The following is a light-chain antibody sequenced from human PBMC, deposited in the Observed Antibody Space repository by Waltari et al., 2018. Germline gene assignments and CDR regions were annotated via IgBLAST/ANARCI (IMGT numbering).Light chain of an antibody. CDR3: AAWDDSLSGPV. J-gene: IGLJ2*01. CDR1: SSTIGSNY. V-gene: IGLV1-47*01. Sequence: QSVLTQPPSASGTPGPRVTIPCPGSSSTIGSNYVSWYLQPPGTAPKLLIYRNNQRPSGVPDRFSGSKSGTSASLAISGLRSEDEADYYCAAWDDSLSGPVFGGGTKLTVL. CDR2: RNN.